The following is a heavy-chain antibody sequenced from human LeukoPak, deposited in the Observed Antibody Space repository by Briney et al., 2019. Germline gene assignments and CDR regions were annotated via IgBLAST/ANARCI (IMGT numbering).Heavy chain of an antibody. J-gene: IGHJ4*02. CDR3: ARVTGYMIEDYFDY. CDR2: IGTAGDT. CDR1: GFTFSSYD. V-gene: IGHV3-13*01. Sequence: GGSLRLSCAASGFTFSSYDMHWVRQATGKGLEWVSVIGTAGDTYYPGSVKGRFTISRENAKNSLYLQMNSLRAGDTAVYYCARVTGYMIEDYFDYWGQGTLVTVSS. D-gene: IGHD3-22*01.